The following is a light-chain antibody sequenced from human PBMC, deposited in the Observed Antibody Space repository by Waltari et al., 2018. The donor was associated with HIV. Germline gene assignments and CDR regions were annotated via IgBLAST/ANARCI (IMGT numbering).Light chain of an antibody. J-gene: IGLJ2*01. CDR1: KLPDKY. CDR2: KDT. Sequence: SYELTQPSSVSVSPGQTARITCSGDKLPDKYARWSQQMPGQTPVFLIYKDTERPSWICERFSGSSSGTTVTLTITGAQVEDEADYYFYSTSDDNVVFGGGTKLMVL. CDR3: YSTSDDNVV. V-gene: IGLV3-27*01.